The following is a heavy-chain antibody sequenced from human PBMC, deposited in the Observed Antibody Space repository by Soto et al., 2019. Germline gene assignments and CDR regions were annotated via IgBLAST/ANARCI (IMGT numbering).Heavy chain of an antibody. J-gene: IGHJ4*02. CDR3: ARAGHTMIQGGRCRVDQ. V-gene: IGHV1-2*02. Sequence: ASVNVSCKASGYTFTAYDIHWVRQAPGQGLEWMGWINPNFGGTKYAQKFQGRVTMTRDTSINTAYMELTRLTSDDTAVYYCARAGHTMIQGGRCRVDQWGQGEXVPVSS. D-gene: IGHD3-10*01. CDR1: GYTFTAYD. CDR2: INPNFGGT.